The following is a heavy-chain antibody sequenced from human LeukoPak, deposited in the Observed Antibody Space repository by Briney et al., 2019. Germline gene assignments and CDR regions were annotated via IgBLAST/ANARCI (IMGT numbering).Heavy chain of an antibody. CDR1: GFTFSSYW. V-gene: IGHV3-7*01. CDR2: IKQDGSEK. J-gene: IGHJ6*03. D-gene: IGHD2-15*01. Sequence: GGSLRLSCAASGFTFSSYWMSWVRQAPGKGLEWVANIKQDGSEKYYVDSVKGRFTISRDNVENSLSLQMNSLRAEDTAVYYCAKVMPPGRIRFYSYYMDVWGKGTTVSVS. CDR3: AKVMPPGRIRFYSYYMDV.